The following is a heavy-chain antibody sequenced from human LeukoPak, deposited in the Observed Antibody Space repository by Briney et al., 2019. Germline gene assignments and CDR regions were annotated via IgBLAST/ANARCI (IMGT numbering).Heavy chain of an antibody. D-gene: IGHD3-9*01. CDR2: IIPILGIA. J-gene: IGHJ4*02. CDR3: ARGDYDILTGYSAYYFDY. CDR1: GYTFTTYY. Sequence: SVKVSCKASGYTFTTYYMHWVRQAPGQGLEWMGRIIPILGIANYAQKFQGRVTITADKSTSTAYMELSSLRSEDTAVYYCARGDYDILTGYSAYYFDYWGQGTLVTVSS. V-gene: IGHV1-69*04.